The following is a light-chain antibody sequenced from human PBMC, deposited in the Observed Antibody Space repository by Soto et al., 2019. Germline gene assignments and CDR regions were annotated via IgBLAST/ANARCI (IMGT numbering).Light chain of an antibody. CDR1: PSVLYSSNNKNY. Sequence: DIVMTQSPDSLAVSLGERATINCKSSPSVLYSSNNKNYLAWYQQKPGQPPKLLIYWASTRESGVPDRFSGSGSGTDFTLTISSLQAEDVAVYYGQQYYSTPWTFGQGTKVESK. CDR2: WAS. V-gene: IGKV4-1*01. J-gene: IGKJ1*01. CDR3: QQYYSTPWT.